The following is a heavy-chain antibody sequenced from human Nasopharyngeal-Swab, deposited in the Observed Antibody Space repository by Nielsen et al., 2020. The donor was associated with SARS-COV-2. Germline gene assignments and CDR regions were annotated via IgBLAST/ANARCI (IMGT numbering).Heavy chain of an antibody. J-gene: IGHJ6*03. CDR1: GGSFSGYY. V-gene: IGHV4-34*01. CDR2: INHSGST. Sequence: SETLSLTCAVYGGSFSGYYWSWIRQPPGKGLEWIGEINHSGSTNYNPSLKSRVTISVDTSKNQFSLKLSSVTAADTAVYYCARGAGIAVAGILLPDYYYYMDVWGKGTTVTVSS. CDR3: ARGAGIAVAGILLPDYYYYMDV. D-gene: IGHD6-19*01.